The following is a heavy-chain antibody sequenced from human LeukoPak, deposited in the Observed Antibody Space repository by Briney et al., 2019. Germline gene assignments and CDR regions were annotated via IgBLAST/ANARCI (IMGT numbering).Heavy chain of an antibody. Sequence: SQTPSLTCTVSGGSISSGDYYWSWIRQPPGKGLEWIGYIYYSGSTYYNPSLKSRVTISVDTSKNQFSLKPSSVTAADTAVYHCARVITMVRGGTIFDYWGQGTLVTVSS. D-gene: IGHD3-10*01. V-gene: IGHV4-30-4*01. CDR3: ARVITMVRGGTIFDY. CDR1: GGSISSGDYY. CDR2: IYYSGST. J-gene: IGHJ4*02.